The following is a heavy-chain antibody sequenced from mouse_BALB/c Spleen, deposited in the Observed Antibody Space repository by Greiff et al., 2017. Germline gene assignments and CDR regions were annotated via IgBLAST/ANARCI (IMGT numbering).Heavy chain of an antibody. V-gene: IGHV1-66*01. CDR3: AREKELGLFAY. D-gene: IGHD4-1*01. J-gene: IGHJ3*01. Sequence: QVQLKESGPELVKPGASVKISCKASGYSFTSYYIHWVKQRPGQGLEWIGWIFPGSGNTKYNEKFKGKATLTADTSSSTAYMQLSSLTSEDSAVYFCAREKELGLFAYWGQGTLVTVSA. CDR2: IFPGSGNT. CDR1: GYSFTSYY.